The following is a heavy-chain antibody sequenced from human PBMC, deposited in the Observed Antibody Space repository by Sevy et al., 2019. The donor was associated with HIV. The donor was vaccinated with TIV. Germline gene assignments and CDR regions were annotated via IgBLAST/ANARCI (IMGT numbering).Heavy chain of an antibody. CDR3: ATTKDYYESSGSPFDY. J-gene: IGHJ4*02. D-gene: IGHD3-22*01. CDR1: GYTLTRLS. V-gene: IGHV1-24*01. Sequence: ASVKVSCKDSGYTLTRLSMHWVRQAPGKGLEWMGSFDPEEGEKLYAQKFQGRVTMTEDTSTDTAYMELRSLRSEDTAIYYCATTKDYYESSGSPFDYWGQGTLVTVSS. CDR2: FDPEEGEK.